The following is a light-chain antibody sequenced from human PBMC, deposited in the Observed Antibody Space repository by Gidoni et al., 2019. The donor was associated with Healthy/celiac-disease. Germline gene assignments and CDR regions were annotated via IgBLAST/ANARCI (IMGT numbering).Light chain of an antibody. CDR2: DAS. CDR3: QQYDNLLL. Sequence: DIQMTQSPSSLSASVGDRVTITCQASQDISNYLNWYQQKPEKAPKLLIYDASKLETGVPSRFSGSVSGTDFTFTISSLQAEDIATYYCQQYDNLLLFGGGTKVEIK. CDR1: QDISNY. J-gene: IGKJ4*01. V-gene: IGKV1-33*01.